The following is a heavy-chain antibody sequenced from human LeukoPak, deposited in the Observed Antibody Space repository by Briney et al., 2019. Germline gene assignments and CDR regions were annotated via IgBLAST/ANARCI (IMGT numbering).Heavy chain of an antibody. Sequence: TSETLSLTCTVSGGSISSYYWSWIRQPPGKGLEWIGYIYYSGSTNYNPSLKSRATISVDTSKNQFSLKLSSVTAADTAVYYCARVPIYYDSSGYYPHFDYWGQGTLVTVSS. CDR2: IYYSGST. V-gene: IGHV4-59*01. D-gene: IGHD3-22*01. CDR3: ARVPIYYDSSGYYPHFDY. CDR1: GGSISSYY. J-gene: IGHJ4*02.